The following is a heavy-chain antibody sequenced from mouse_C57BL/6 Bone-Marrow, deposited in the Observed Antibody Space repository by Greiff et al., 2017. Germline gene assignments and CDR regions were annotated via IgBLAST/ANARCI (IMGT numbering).Heavy chain of an antibody. D-gene: IGHD3-2*02. CDR3: ARHGGRQLRLPFAY. V-gene: IGHV5-6*01. J-gene: IGHJ3*01. Sequence: DVQLVESGGDLVKPGGSLKLSCAASGFTFSSYGMSWVRQTPDKRLEWVATISSGGSYTYYPDSVKGRFTISRDNAKKTLYLQMSSLKSEDTAMYYCARHGGRQLRLPFAYWGQGTLVTVSA. CDR2: ISSGGSYT. CDR1: GFTFSSYG.